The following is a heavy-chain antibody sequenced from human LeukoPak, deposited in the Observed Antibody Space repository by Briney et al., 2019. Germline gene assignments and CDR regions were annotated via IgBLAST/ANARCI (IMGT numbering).Heavy chain of an antibody. V-gene: IGHV4-4*07. CDR1: GDSISSYY. CDR2: IHTSGST. Sequence: SETLSLTCTVSGDSISSYYWSWVRQPAGKGLEWIGRIHTSGSTNYNPSLRSRVTMPLATSKNQFSLKLSSVTAADTAVYYCGGSRDGYIDYWGQGTLVTVSS. D-gene: IGHD5-24*01. J-gene: IGHJ4*02. CDR3: GGSRDGYIDY.